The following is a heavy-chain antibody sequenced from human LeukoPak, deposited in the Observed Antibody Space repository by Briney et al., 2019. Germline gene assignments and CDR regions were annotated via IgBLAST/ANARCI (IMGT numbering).Heavy chain of an antibody. Sequence: GGSLRLSCAASGFTFSAYNMNWVRQAPGKGLEWISYISRSSSPIYYADSLEGRFTISRDNAKNTLYLQMNSLRAEDTAVYYCARDLSSGYYFRGYWGQGTLVTVSS. CDR2: ISRSSSPI. V-gene: IGHV3-48*04. CDR1: GFTFSAYN. CDR3: ARDLSSGYYFRGY. J-gene: IGHJ4*02. D-gene: IGHD3-22*01.